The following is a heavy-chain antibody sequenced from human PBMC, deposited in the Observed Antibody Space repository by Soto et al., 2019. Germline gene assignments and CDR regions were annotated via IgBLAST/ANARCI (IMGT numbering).Heavy chain of an antibody. CDR3: ARSSGWRQVGVYNYVLDV. CDR2: IRASGDYT. J-gene: IGHJ6*02. Sequence: QVQLVESGGGWVKPGESLRLSCIGSGFFLSNNWMTWIRQAPGQGLEWVSYIRASGDYTIYADSLKGRFTISRDNARNSLWLQINSLTAEDTAVYYCARSSGWRQVGVYNYVLDVWGQGTTVIVSS. CDR1: GFFLSNNW. V-gene: IGHV3-11*06. D-gene: IGHD5-18*01.